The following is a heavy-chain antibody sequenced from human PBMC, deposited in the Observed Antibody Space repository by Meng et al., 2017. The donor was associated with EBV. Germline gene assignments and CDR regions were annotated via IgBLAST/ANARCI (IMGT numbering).Heavy chain of an antibody. J-gene: IGHJ4*02. CDR3: ARDRGGYYDSSGYYAD. Sequence: QLQLQESGPGLVKPSXXXXHTXXVXXGSISSSSYYWGWIRQPPGKGLEWIGSIYHSGSTNYNPSLKSRVTISVDKSKNQFSLKLSSVTAADTAVYYCARDRGGYYDSSGYYADWGQGTLVTVSS. CDR1: XGSISSSSYY. D-gene: IGHD3-22*01. CDR2: IYHSGST. V-gene: IGHV4-39*07.